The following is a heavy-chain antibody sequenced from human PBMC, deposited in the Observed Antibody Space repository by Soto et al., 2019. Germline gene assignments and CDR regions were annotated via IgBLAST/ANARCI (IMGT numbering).Heavy chain of an antibody. CDR3: ARASLSTGYSSSWYYYGMDV. Sequence: ASVKVSCKASGGTFSSYAISWVRQAPGQGLEWMGGIIPIFGTANYAQKFQGRVTITADESTSTAYMELSSLRSEDTAVYYCARASLSTGYSSSWYYYGMDVWGQGTTVTVSS. V-gene: IGHV1-69*13. J-gene: IGHJ6*02. D-gene: IGHD6-13*01. CDR2: IIPIFGTA. CDR1: GGTFSSYA.